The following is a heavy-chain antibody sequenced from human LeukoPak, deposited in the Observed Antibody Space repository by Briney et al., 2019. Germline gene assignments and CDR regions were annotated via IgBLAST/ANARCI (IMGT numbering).Heavy chain of an antibody. CDR2: ISAYNGNT. CDR3: ARVEPGSCSGGSCFNLGWFDP. D-gene: IGHD2-15*01. V-gene: IGHV1-18*01. J-gene: IGHJ5*02. CDR1: GYTFTSYG. Sequence: ASVKVSCKASGYTFTSYGISWVRQAPGQGLEWMGWISAYNGNTNYAQKLQGRVTMTTDTSTSTAYMELRSLRSDDTAVYYCARVEPGSCSGGSCFNLGWFDPWGQGTLVTVSS.